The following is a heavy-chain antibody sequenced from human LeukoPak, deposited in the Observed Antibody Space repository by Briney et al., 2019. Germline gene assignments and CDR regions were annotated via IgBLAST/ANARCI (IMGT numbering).Heavy chain of an antibody. D-gene: IGHD2-15*01. J-gene: IGHJ6*02. CDR1: GYTLRDYY. Sequence: GASVKLSCKASGYTLRDYYIYWVRQAPGQGLEWLGWLNPHSGGTNYAQKFQGRVTLTSDTSISTAYMELSLLTSDDTAIYYCARGLRIINGLDVWGQGTTVIVSS. V-gene: IGHV1-2*02. CDR3: ARGLRIINGLDV. CDR2: LNPHSGGT.